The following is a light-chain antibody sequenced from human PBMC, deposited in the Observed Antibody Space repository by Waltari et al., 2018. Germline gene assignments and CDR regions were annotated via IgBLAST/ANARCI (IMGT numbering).Light chain of an antibody. V-gene: IGLV2-14*03. CDR2: DVS. J-gene: IGLJ2*01. CDR3: SSYISSSTLEL. Sequence: VPSYKQHPAKPPELMIFDVSNRPSGVSNRFSSSKSGNTASLTISEDEADYYCSSYISSSTLELFGGGTSLTVL.